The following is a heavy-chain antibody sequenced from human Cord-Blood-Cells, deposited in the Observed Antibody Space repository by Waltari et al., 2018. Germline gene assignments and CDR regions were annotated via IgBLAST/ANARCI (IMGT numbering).Heavy chain of an antibody. CDR3: ASAGELRY. Sequence: QVQLQQWGAGLLKPSETLSLTCAVSGGSFRGYSWSWIRQPPGKGLEWIGEINHSGSTNYNPSLKSRVTISVDTSKNQFSLKLSSVTAADTAVYYCASAGELRYWGQGTLVTVSS. D-gene: IGHD7-27*01. CDR1: GGSFRGYS. V-gene: IGHV4-34*01. J-gene: IGHJ4*02. CDR2: INHSGST.